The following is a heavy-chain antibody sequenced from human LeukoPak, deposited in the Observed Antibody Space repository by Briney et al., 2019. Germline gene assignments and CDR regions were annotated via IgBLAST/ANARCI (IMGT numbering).Heavy chain of an antibody. D-gene: IGHD3-10*01. J-gene: IGHJ6*02. CDR1: GYTFTSYA. Sequence: ASVKVSCKASGYTFTSYAMHWVRQAPGQRLEWMGWINGGNGNTKYSQKFQGRVTITRDTSASTAYMELSSLTSEDTAVYYCARDYYGSGSYIYDYGMDVWGQGTTVTVSS. V-gene: IGHV1-3*01. CDR2: INGGNGNT. CDR3: ARDYYGSGSYIYDYGMDV.